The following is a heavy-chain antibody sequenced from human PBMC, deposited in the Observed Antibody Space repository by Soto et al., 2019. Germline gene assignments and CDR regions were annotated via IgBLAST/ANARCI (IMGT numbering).Heavy chain of an antibody. Sequence: QVQLQESGPGLVKPSETLSLICTVSGGSISSYYWSWIRQPPGKGLEWIGYIYYSGSTNYNPSLKSRVTISVDTFKNQFSLKLSSVTAADTAVYYCARGLISGYYLYDAFDIWGQGTMVTVSS. CDR1: GGSISSYY. CDR2: IYYSGST. CDR3: ARGLISGYYLYDAFDI. V-gene: IGHV4-59*01. J-gene: IGHJ3*02. D-gene: IGHD3-22*01.